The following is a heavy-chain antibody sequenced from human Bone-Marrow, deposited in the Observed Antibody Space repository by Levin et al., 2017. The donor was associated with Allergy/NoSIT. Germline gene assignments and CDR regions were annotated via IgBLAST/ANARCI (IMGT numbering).Heavy chain of an antibody. V-gene: IGHV1-69*02. J-gene: IGHJ4*02. Sequence: KISCKASGGTFSSYTISWVRQAPGQGLEWMGRIIPILGIANYAQKFQGRVTITADKSTSTAYMELSSLRSEDTAVYYCARVWPPNTGPFDYWGQGTLVTVSS. D-gene: IGHD2-8*01. CDR2: IIPILGIA. CDR3: ARVWPPNTGPFDY. CDR1: GGTFSSYT.